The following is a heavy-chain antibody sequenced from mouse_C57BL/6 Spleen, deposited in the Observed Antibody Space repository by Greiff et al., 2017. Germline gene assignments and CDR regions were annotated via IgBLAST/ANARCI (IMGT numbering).Heavy chain of an antibody. J-gene: IGHJ2*01. CDR1: GYTFTSYW. Sequence: QVQLQQPGAELVMPGASVKLSCKASGYTFTSYWTHWVKQRPGQGLEWIGEIDPSDSYTNYNQKFKGKSTLTVDKSSSTAYMQSSSLTSEDSAVYYCARSPMIKAYFDYWGQGTTLTVSS. D-gene: IGHD2-4*01. CDR3: ARSPMIKAYFDY. V-gene: IGHV1-69*01. CDR2: IDPSDSYT.